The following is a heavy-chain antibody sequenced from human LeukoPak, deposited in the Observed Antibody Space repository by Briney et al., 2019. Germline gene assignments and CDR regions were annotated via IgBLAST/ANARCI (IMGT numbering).Heavy chain of an antibody. Sequence: SDTLSLTCGVSGGSMNNYYWNWIRQSPKKGLVWIGFVFSRGTTNFNPSFRSRLTMSIDTSTNQFSLTLTSMTAADTAVYFCARSWAAKWELPGQFDSWGQGRLVTVSS. J-gene: IGHJ5*01. CDR1: GGSMNNYY. CDR3: ARSWAAKWELPGQFDS. D-gene: IGHD1-26*01. V-gene: IGHV4-59*10. CDR2: VFSRGTT.